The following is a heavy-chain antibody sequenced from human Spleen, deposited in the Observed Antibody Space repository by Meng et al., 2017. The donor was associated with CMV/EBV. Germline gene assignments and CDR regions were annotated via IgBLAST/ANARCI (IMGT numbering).Heavy chain of an antibody. V-gene: IGHV3-21*01. J-gene: IGHJ6*02. CDR3: ARERDYSWGLLRYYGMDV. Sequence: GGSLRLSCAASRSTFSSCSMNWVRQAPGKGLEWVSSFSSSSSYIYYADSVKGRFTISRDNAKNSLYLQMNSLRAEDTAVYYCARERDYSWGLLRYYGMDVWGQGTTVTVSS. CDR1: RSTFSSCS. D-gene: IGHD4-11*01. CDR2: FSSSSSYI.